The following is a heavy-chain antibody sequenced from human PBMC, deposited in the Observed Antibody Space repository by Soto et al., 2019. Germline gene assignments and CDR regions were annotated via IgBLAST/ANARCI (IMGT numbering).Heavy chain of an antibody. CDR3: ARGPSKDILTGYYFDY. V-gene: IGHV3-30*04. J-gene: IGHJ4*02. CDR1: GFTFSSYA. Sequence: GGSLRLSCVASGFTFSSYAMHWVRQAPGKGLEWVAVISYDGSNKYYADSVKGRFTISRDNSKNTLYLQMNSLRAEDTAVYYCARGPSKDILTGYYFDYWGQGTLVTVSS. D-gene: IGHD3-9*01. CDR2: ISYDGSNK.